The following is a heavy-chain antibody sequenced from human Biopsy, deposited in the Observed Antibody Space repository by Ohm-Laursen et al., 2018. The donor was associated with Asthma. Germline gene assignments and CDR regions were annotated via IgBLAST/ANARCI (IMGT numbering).Heavy chain of an antibody. CDR2: IMIVFGTT. CDR3: ARRQVGYSSGWSLLLKKIYYSGMDV. D-gene: IGHD6-19*01. V-gene: IGHV1-69*13. J-gene: IGHJ6*02. CDR1: GGTFSNFA. Sequence: ASVKVSCKAPGGTFSNFAISWVRQAPGQGLEWLGGIMIVFGTTNYAQKFQGRVTITADESTSTAYMEVTSLRSEDTAIYYCARRQVGYSSGWSLLLKKIYYSGMDVWGQGTAVTVSS.